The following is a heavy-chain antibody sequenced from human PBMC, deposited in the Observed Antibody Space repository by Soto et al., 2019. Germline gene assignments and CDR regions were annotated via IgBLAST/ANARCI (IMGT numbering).Heavy chain of an antibody. V-gene: IGHV1-69*13. J-gene: IGHJ4*02. Sequence: SVKVSCKASGGTFSSYAISWVRQAPGQGLEWMGGIIPIFGTANYAQKFQGRVTITADESTSTAYMELSSLRSEDTAVYYCAKDSYCSSTSCYPELDYFDYWGQGTLVIVSS. CDR1: GGTFSSYA. D-gene: IGHD2-2*01. CDR2: IIPIFGTA. CDR3: AKDSYCSSTSCYPELDYFDY.